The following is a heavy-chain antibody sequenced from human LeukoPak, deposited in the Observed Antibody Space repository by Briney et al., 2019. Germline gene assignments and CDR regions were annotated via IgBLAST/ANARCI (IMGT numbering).Heavy chain of an antibody. Sequence: PGGSLRLSCAASGFTFSNYAMSWVRQAPGKGLEWVSAISGSGGNTYYADSVKGRFTISRDNSKNTLYLQMNSLRAEDTAVYYCASPPLWEPYHFDCWGQGTLVTVSS. CDR1: GFTFSNYA. CDR3: ASPPLWEPYHFDC. CDR2: ISGSGGNT. J-gene: IGHJ4*02. V-gene: IGHV3-23*01. D-gene: IGHD1-26*01.